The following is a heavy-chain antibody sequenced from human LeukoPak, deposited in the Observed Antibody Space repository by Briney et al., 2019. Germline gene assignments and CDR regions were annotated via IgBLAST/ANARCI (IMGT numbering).Heavy chain of an antibody. CDR3: ARDYDASGYRAHQVDY. CDR2: IKQDGSEK. J-gene: IGHJ4*02. D-gene: IGHD3-22*01. V-gene: IGHV3-7*01. Sequence: GGSLRLSCAPSGFTFSSDWMSWVRQAPGKGREWGANIKQDGSEKYYVDSVKGRFTISRDNAKNSLYLQMNSLRAEDTAVYYCARDYDASGYRAHQVDYWGQGTLVTVSS. CDR1: GFTFSSDW.